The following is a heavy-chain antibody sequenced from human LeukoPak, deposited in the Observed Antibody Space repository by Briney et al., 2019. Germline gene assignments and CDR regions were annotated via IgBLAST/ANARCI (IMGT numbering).Heavy chain of an antibody. J-gene: IGHJ6*02. Sequence: GGSLRLSCAASGFTFSSYAMSWVRQAPGKGLEWVSAISGSGGSTYYADSVKGRFTISRDNSKNTLYLQMNSLRAEDTAVYYCAKGNVAAGRANYYYYGMDVWGQGTTVTVSS. V-gene: IGHV3-23*01. D-gene: IGHD6-13*01. CDR2: ISGSGGST. CDR3: AKGNVAAGRANYYYYGMDV. CDR1: GFTFSSYA.